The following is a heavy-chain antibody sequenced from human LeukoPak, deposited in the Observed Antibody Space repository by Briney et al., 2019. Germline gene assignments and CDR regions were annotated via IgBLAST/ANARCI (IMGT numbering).Heavy chain of an antibody. J-gene: IGHJ4*02. CDR1: GGTFSSYA. CDR2: ISAYNGNT. CDR3: ARGTYYDILPGDY. D-gene: IGHD3-9*01. V-gene: IGHV1-18*01. Sequence: ASVKVSCRASGGTFSSYAISWVRQAPGQGLEWMGWISAYNGNTNYAQKLQGRVTMTTDTSTSTAYMELRSLRSDDTAVYYCARGTYYDILPGDYWGQGTLVTVSS.